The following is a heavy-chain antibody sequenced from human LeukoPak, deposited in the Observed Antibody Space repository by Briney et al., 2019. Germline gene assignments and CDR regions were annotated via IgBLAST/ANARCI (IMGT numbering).Heavy chain of an antibody. J-gene: IGHJ6*03. Sequence: SETLSLTCAVYGGSFGGYYWSWIRQPPGKGLEWIGEINHSGSTNYNPSLKSRVTISVDTSKNQFSLKLSSVTAADTAVYYCARVGYSSSPGRFDYYYYMDVWGKGTTVTVSS. CDR3: ARVGYSSSPGRFDYYYYMDV. D-gene: IGHD6-13*01. CDR1: GGSFGGYY. V-gene: IGHV4-34*01. CDR2: INHSGST.